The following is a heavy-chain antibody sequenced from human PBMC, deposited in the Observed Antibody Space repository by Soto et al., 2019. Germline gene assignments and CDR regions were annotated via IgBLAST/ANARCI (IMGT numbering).Heavy chain of an antibody. J-gene: IGHJ4*02. D-gene: IGHD5-18*01. CDR2: IYYSGST. CDR1: GGSISSGNYY. CDR3: ARESGYSYGLIGY. V-gene: IGHV4-30-4*01. Sequence: TLSLTCTVSGGSISSGNYYWSWTRQPPGKGLEWIGYIYYSGSTYYNPSLKSRVTISVDTSKNQFSLKLSSVTAADTAVYYCARESGYSYGLIGYWGQGTLVTVSS.